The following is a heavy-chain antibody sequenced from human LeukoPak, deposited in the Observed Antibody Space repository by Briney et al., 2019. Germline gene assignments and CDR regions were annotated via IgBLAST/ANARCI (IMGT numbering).Heavy chain of an antibody. CDR3: ARAWSGQLGFFDY. CDR1: GYTFTGYY. CDR2: INPNSGGT. J-gene: IGHJ4*02. Sequence: GASVKVSCKASGYTFTGYYMHWVRQAPGQGLEWMGWINPNSGGTNYAQKFQGRVTMTRDTSISTAYMELSRLRSDDTAVYYCARAWSGQLGFFDYWGQGTLVTVSS. D-gene: IGHD5-18*01. V-gene: IGHV1-2*02.